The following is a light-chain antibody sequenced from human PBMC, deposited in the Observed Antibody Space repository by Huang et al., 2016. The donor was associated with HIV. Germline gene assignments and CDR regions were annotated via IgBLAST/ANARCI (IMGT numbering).Light chain of an antibody. J-gene: IGKJ3*01. CDR2: GAS. CDR1: QSVSSTD. CDR3: QQYGSSHFT. V-gene: IGKV3-20*01. Sequence: EIVLTQSSGTLSLSPGERATLSCGASQSVSSTDLAWYQQKPGHAPRLLNSGASNRATGIPDRFSGSGSGTDFTLTISSLEPEDFAVYYCQQYGSSHFTFGPGTKVDI.